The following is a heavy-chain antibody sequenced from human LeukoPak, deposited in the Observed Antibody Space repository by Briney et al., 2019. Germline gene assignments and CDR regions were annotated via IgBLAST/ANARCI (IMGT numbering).Heavy chain of an antibody. CDR1: GFTFRSFG. CDR3: AKPGDIVVVPAAAYFDY. J-gene: IGHJ4*02. D-gene: IGHD2-2*01. V-gene: IGHV3-33*06. CDR2: IKDDGSHK. Sequence: GGSLRLSCAASGFTFRSFGAHWGRQGPGKGGVGGAVIKDDGSHKSYADSVKGRSPISRAHSKNTLYLHMNSLRAEDTAVYYCAKPGDIVVVPAAAYFDYWGQGTLVTVSS.